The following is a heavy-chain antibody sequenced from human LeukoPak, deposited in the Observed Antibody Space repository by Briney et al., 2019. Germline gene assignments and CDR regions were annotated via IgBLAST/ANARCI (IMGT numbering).Heavy chain of an antibody. J-gene: IGHJ3*02. Sequence: GASVKVSCKASGGTFSSYAISWVRQAPGQGLEWMGGIIPIFGTANYAQKFQGRVMITADESTSTAYMELSSLRSEDTAVYYCAREASTMIVQPVNAFDIWGQGTMVTVSS. CDR1: GGTFSSYA. CDR2: IIPIFGTA. V-gene: IGHV1-69*13. D-gene: IGHD3-22*01. CDR3: AREASTMIVQPVNAFDI.